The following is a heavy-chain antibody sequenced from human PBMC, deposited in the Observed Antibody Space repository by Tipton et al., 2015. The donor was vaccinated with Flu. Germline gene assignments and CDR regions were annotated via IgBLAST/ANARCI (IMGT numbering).Heavy chain of an antibody. V-gene: IGHV4-38-2*02. CDR1: GYSISSGYY. J-gene: IGHJ4*01. CDR2: IYHSGST. D-gene: IGHD7-27*01. Sequence: LRLSCTVSGYSISSGYYWGWIRQPPGKGLGWIGSIYHSGSTYYNPSLKSRVTISVDTSKNQFSLKLSSVTAADTAVYYCASKVANWGVWEPLDYWGHGTLVTVSS. CDR3: ASKVANWGVWEPLDY.